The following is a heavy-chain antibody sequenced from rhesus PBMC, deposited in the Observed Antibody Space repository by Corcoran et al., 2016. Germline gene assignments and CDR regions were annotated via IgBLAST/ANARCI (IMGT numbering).Heavy chain of an antibody. J-gene: IGHJ2*01. D-gene: IGHD4-29*01. CDR2: IYSNSAST. V-gene: IGHV4-73*01. Sequence: QVQLQQWGEGLVKPSETLSLTCAVYGGSISGYYYWSWIRQPPGKRLEWIGYIYSNSASTNYNPSLKTRVTISNAPSKNQFSLKLSSVTAADTAVYYCVRGHGSNRRDWYFDLWGPGTPITISP. CDR3: VRGHGSNRRDWYFDL. CDR1: GGSISGYYY.